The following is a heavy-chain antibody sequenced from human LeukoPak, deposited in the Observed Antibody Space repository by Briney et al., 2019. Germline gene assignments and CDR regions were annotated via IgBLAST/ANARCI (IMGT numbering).Heavy chain of an antibody. CDR2: IYHSGST. CDR3: AREGGGANVDILTGYDY. V-gene: IGHV4-38-2*02. Sequence: SETLSLTCTVSGYSISSGYYWGRIRQPPGKGLEWIGSIYHSGSTYYNPSLKSRVTISVDTSKNQFSLKLSSVTAADTAVYYCAREGGGANVDILTGYDYWGQGTLVTVSS. CDR1: GYSISSGYY. D-gene: IGHD3-9*01. J-gene: IGHJ4*02.